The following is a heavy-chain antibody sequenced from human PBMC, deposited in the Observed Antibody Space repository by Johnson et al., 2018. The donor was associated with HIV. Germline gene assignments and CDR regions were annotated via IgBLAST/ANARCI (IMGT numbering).Heavy chain of an antibody. V-gene: IGHV3-NL1*01. J-gene: IGHJ3*02. CDR2: IYSGGST. Sequence: QMLLVESGGGVVQPGRSLRLSCAASGFTFSSYAMHWVRQAPGKGLEWVSVIYSGGSTYYADSVKGRFTISRENAKNSVYLQMNSLRSDDTAVYYCGRVADYYDSIAVLNAFDIWGQGTMVTVSS. CDR3: GRVADYYDSIAVLNAFDI. CDR1: GFTFSSYA. D-gene: IGHD3-22*01.